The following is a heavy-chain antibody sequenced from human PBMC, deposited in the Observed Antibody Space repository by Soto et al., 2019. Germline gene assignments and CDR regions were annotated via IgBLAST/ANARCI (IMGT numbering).Heavy chain of an antibody. CDR1: GYSFTSYW. CDR2: IYPGDSDT. D-gene: IGHD3-22*01. CDR3: ARLKDDSSGYYPNWFDP. Sequence: PGESLKISCKGSGYSFTSYWIGWVRQMPGKGLEWMGIIYPGDSDTRYSPSFQGQVTISADKSISTAYLQWSSLKASDTAMYYCARLKDDSSGYYPNWFDPWGQGTLVTVSS. J-gene: IGHJ5*02. V-gene: IGHV5-51*03.